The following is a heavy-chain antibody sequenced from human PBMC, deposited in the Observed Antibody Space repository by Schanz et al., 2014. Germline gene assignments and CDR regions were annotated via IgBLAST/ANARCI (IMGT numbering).Heavy chain of an antibody. V-gene: IGHV1-69*04. J-gene: IGHJ3*02. CDR1: GGTFSSFG. CDR3: PRGAGPGEVFES. Sequence: QVQLVQSGAEVKKPGSSVKVSCKASGGTFSSFGINWVRQAPGQGLEWMGRIIPSLGLAKYEQKFQDKVTITADTSTTTASMSLSGRRPNDTAVYSWPRGAGPGEVFESWGQGT. CDR2: IIPSLGLA. D-gene: IGHD3-10*01.